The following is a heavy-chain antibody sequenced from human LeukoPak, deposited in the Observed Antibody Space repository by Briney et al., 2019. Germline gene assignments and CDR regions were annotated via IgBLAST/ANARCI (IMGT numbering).Heavy chain of an antibody. D-gene: IGHD3-22*01. CDR3: ARDLRNYDSSGYYYYYYGMDV. CDR2: IIPILGIA. Sequence: GASVKVSCKASGGAFSSYAISWVRQAPGQGLEWMGRIIPILGIANYAQKFRGRVTITADKSTSTAYMELSSLRSEDTAVYYCARDLRNYDSSGYYYYYYGMDVWGQGTTVTVSS. CDR1: GGAFSSYA. V-gene: IGHV1-69*04. J-gene: IGHJ6*02.